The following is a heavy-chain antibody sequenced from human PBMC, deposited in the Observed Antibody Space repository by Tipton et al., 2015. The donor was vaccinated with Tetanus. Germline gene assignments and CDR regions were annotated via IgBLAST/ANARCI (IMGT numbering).Heavy chain of an antibody. J-gene: IGHJ4*02. CDR2: ISWNSGSI. D-gene: IGHD6-13*01. CDR3: AKDGAAAGASPVDY. Sequence: SLRLSCAASGFTFDDYAMHWVRQAPGKGLEWVSGISWNSGSIGYADSVKGRFTISRDNAKNSLYLQMNSLRAEDTALYYCAKDGAAAGASPVDYWGQGTLVTVSS. CDR1: GFTFDDYA. V-gene: IGHV3-9*01.